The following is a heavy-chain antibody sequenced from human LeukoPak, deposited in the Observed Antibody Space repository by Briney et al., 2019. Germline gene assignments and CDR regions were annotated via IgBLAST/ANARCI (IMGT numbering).Heavy chain of an antibody. Sequence: SETLSLTCTVSGGSISSYYWSWLRQPPGKGLEWIGYIYYSGSTNYNPSLKSRVTISVDTSKNQFSLKLSSVTAADTAVYYCARDRDYYDSSGYPRPYNWFDHWGQGTLVTVSS. V-gene: IGHV4-59*01. CDR1: GGSISSYY. J-gene: IGHJ5*02. CDR3: ARDRDYYDSSGYPRPYNWFDH. D-gene: IGHD3-22*01. CDR2: IYYSGST.